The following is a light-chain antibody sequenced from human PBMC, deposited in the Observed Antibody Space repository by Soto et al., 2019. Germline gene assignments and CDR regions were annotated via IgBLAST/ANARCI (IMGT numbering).Light chain of an antibody. J-gene: IGKJ5*01. CDR1: QTVKNY. CDR2: DTS. Sequence: VLTQSPATLSLFPGESATLSCRASQTVKNYLAWYQQKPGQAPRLLIYDTSNRATGIPARFSGSGSGTDFSLPISSLEPEDFAVYYCQQRYDWPPLTFGQGTRLEIK. V-gene: IGKV3-11*01. CDR3: QQRYDWPPLT.